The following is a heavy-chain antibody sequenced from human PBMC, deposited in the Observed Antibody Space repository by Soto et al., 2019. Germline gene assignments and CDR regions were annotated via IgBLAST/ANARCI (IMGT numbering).Heavy chain of an antibody. J-gene: IGHJ4*02. CDR1: GFTFNNFA. CDR3: AKSPGGSGWYQVGN. V-gene: IGHV3-33*06. Sequence: GGSLRLSCAASGFTFNNFAMHWLRQAPGKGLEWVAVIWYDGSNEYYTDSVKGRFTISRDDSKNTLYLQMNSLRAEDTAVYYCAKSPGGSGWYQVGNWGQGTLVTVSS. D-gene: IGHD6-19*01. CDR2: IWYDGSNE.